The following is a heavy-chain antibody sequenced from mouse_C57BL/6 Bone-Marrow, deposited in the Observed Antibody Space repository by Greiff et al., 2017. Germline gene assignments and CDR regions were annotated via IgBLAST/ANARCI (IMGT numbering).Heavy chain of an antibody. J-gene: IGHJ2*01. CDR3: AKEPLYYYGSSYSFDY. V-gene: IGHV1-53*01. Sequence: QVQLQQPGTELVKPGASVKLSCKASGYTFTSYWMHWVKQRPGQGLEWIGNINPSNGGTNYNEKFKSKATLTVDKSSSTAYMQLSSLTSEDSAVYYCAKEPLYYYGSSYSFDYWGQGTTLTVSS. D-gene: IGHD1-1*01. CDR1: GYTFTSYW. CDR2: INPSNGGT.